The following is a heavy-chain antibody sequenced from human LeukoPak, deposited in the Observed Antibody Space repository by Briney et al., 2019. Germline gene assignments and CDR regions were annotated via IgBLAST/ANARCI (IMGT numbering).Heavy chain of an antibody. CDR1: GXTFSSYG. V-gene: IGHV3-33*01. CDR3: ARDRGYCSSTSCSSAFDI. Sequence: GGSLRLSCAASGXTFSSYGMHWVRQAPGKGLEWVAVIWYDGSNKYYADSVKGRFTISRDNSKNTLYLQMNSLRAEDTAVYYCARDRGYCSSTSCSSAFDIWGQGTMVTVSS. CDR2: IWYDGSNK. D-gene: IGHD2-2*01. J-gene: IGHJ3*02.